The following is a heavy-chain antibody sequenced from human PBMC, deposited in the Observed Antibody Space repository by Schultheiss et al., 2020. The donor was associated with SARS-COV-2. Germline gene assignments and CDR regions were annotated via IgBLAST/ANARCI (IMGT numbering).Heavy chain of an antibody. CDR1: GYTFTRYF. D-gene: IGHD4-23*01. CDR3: ARDSEGAYGGDSLGLDY. J-gene: IGHJ4*02. Sequence: ASVKVSCKASGYTFTRYFIHWVRQAPGQGLEWVGIINPSGGSTSYAQKLQDRVTVTRDTSTSTVYMELSSLRSEDTAVYYCARDSEGAYGGDSLGLDYWGQGTLVTVSS. CDR2: INPSGGST. V-gene: IGHV1-46*01.